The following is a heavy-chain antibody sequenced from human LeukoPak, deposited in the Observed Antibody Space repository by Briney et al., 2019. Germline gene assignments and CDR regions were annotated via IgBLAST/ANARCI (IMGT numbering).Heavy chain of an antibody. CDR1: GYSLTELT. CDR2: FDPEDGET. J-gene: IGHJ4*02. V-gene: IGHV1-24*01. D-gene: IGHD2-15*01. CDR3: ATDLGYCSGGSCT. Sequence: ASVKVSCKISGYSLTELTIHWVRQAAGKGLEWMGGFDPEDGETIYAQKFQGRVTMTEDTSTDTAYMELSRLRSEDTAVYYCATDLGYCSGGSCTWGQGTLVTVSS.